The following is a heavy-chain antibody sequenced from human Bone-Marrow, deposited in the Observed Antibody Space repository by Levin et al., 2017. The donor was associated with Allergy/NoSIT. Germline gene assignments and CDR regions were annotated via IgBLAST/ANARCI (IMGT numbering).Heavy chain of an antibody. V-gene: IGHV4-59*08. CDR3: ASLGIVGAKGSFDY. J-gene: IGHJ4*02. Sequence: MTSETLSLTCTVSGGSISSYYWSWIRQPPGKGLEWIGYIYYSGSTNYNPSLKSRVTISVDTSKNQFSLKLSSVTAADTAVYYCASLGIVGAKGSFDYWGQGTLVTVSS. D-gene: IGHD1-26*01. CDR1: GGSISSYY. CDR2: IYYSGST.